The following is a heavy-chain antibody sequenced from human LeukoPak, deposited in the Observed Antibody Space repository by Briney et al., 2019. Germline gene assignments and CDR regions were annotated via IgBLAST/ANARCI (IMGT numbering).Heavy chain of an antibody. Sequence: PGGSLRLSCAASGFTFSDFYMSWIRQAPGKGLEWVSYISSSGSTIYYADSVKGRFTISRDNAKNSLYLQMNSLRAEDTAVYYCARGSLWFGELLFLFDYWGQGTLVTVSS. D-gene: IGHD3-10*01. CDR1: GFTFSDFY. CDR2: ISSSGSTI. J-gene: IGHJ4*02. CDR3: ARGSLWFGELLFLFDY. V-gene: IGHV3-11*04.